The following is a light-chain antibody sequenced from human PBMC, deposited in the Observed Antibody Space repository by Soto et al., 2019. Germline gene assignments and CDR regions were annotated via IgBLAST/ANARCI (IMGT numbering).Light chain of an antibody. Sequence: QSVLTQPASVSGSPGQSITISCTGTSSDVGGYKFVSWYQQHPGKAPKLKIYEINTRPSGVSNRFSGSKSGNTASLTISALQAEDEADYYCSSYTSSTTLVFGTGTKVTVL. CDR3: SSYTSSTTLV. CDR1: SSDVGGYKF. CDR2: EIN. V-gene: IGLV2-14*01. J-gene: IGLJ1*01.